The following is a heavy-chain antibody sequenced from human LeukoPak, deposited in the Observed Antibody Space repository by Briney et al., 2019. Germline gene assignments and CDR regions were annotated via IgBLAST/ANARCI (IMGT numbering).Heavy chain of an antibody. D-gene: IGHD4/OR15-4a*01. J-gene: IGHJ6*02. CDR1: GFTFDDYA. Sequence: GGSLRLSCAASGFTFDDYAMHWVRHAPGEGLEGVSSISWNSGSIGYADSVKGRFTISRDNAKNSLYLQMNSLRAEDTALYYCAKDSRGWLTYGMDVWGQGTTVTVSS. CDR2: ISWNSGSI. CDR3: AKDSRGWLTYGMDV. V-gene: IGHV3-9*01.